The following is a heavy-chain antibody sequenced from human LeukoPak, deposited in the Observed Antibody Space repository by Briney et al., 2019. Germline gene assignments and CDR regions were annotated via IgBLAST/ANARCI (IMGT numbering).Heavy chain of an antibody. CDR3: ARDLNHHYYDSSGFDY. D-gene: IGHD3-22*01. V-gene: IGHV3-48*04. CDR2: ISSSSGTT. Sequence: GGSLRLSCAASGVTFSSYSMNWVRQAPGKGLEWVSYISSSSGTTYYADSVKGRFTISRDNAKNSLYLQMNSLRAEDTAVYYCARDLNHHYYDSSGFDYWGQGTLVTVSS. CDR1: GVTFSSYS. J-gene: IGHJ4*02.